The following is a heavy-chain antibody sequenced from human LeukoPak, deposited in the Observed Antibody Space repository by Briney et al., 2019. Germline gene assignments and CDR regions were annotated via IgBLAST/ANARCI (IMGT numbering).Heavy chain of an antibody. J-gene: IGHJ4*02. D-gene: IGHD3-10*01. CDR2: INHSGST. CDR1: GGSFSGYY. CDR3: ARVSGWFGELIDY. V-gene: IGHV4-34*01. Sequence: PSETLSLTCAVYGGSFSGYYWSWIRQPPGKGLEWIGEINHSGSTNYNPSLKSRVTISVDTSKNQFSLKLSSVTAADTAVYYCARVSGWFGELIDYWGQGTLVTVSS.